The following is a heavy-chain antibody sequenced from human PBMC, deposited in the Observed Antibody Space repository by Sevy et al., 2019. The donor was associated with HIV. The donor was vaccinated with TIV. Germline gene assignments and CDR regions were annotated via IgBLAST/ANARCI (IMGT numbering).Heavy chain of an antibody. V-gene: IGHV3-15*01. D-gene: IGHD3-22*01. Sequence: GGSLRLSCAASGFTFSNAWMSWVRQAPGKGLEWVGRIKSKTDGGTTDYAAPVKGRFTIARDDSKNTLNLQMNRLKTEDTAVYYCTTEVSSGYLFDYWGQGTLVTVSS. CDR1: GFTFSNAW. J-gene: IGHJ4*02. CDR2: IKSKTDGGTT. CDR3: TTEVSSGYLFDY.